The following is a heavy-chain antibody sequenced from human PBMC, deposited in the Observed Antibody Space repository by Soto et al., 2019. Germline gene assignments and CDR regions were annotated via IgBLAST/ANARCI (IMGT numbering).Heavy chain of an antibody. Sequence: GGSLRLSSAASGFTFSSYSMNWVRQAPGKGLEWVSSISSSSSYIYYADSVKGRFTISRDNAKNSLYLQMNSLRAEDTAVYYCARDQGVGATTNYYYGMDVWGQGTMVTVSS. CDR1: GFTFSSYS. V-gene: IGHV3-21*01. D-gene: IGHD1-26*01. J-gene: IGHJ6*02. CDR3: ARDQGVGATTNYYYGMDV. CDR2: ISSSSSYI.